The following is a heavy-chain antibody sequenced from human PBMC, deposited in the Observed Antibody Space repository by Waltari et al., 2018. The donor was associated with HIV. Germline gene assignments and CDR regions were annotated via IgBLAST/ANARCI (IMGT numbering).Heavy chain of an antibody. CDR1: GFTFTTSW. CDR3: ARGKDCGGGTCDGYHYYGMDV. J-gene: IGHJ6*02. D-gene: IGHD2-15*01. CDR2: INPDGTDT. Sequence: EVQLVESGGGLVQPGGSLSLPCAAPGFTFTTSWVHWVRQPQGKGLVWVSRINPDGTDTRYADSVKVRFTISRDNAKNTVYLQVNSLRGEDTSVYYCARGKDCGGGTCDGYHYYGMDVWGQGTTVTVSS. V-gene: IGHV3-74*01.